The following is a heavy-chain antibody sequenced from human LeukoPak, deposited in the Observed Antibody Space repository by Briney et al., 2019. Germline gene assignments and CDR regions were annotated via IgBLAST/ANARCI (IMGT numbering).Heavy chain of an antibody. CDR2: ISSSSSYI. CDR1: GFTFSSYS. CDR3: AKEAGYSSSWYVYCYYYYMDV. J-gene: IGHJ6*03. Sequence: GGSLRLSCAASGFTFSSYSMNWVRQAPGKGLEWVSSISSSSSYIYYADSVKGRFTISRDNAKNSLYLQMNSLRAEDTAVYYCAKEAGYSSSWYVYCYYYYMDVWGKGTTVTVSS. D-gene: IGHD6-13*01. V-gene: IGHV3-21*04.